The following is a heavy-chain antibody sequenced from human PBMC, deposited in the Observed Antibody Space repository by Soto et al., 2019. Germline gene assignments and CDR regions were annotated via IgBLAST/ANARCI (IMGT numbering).Heavy chain of an antibody. V-gene: IGHV4-30-4*01. CDR3: ARAHYGDYGYGMDV. CDR1: GGSISSGDYY. J-gene: IGHJ6*02. D-gene: IGHD4-17*01. CDR2: IYYSGST. Sequence: PSETLSLTCTVSGGSISSGDYYWSWIRQPPGKGLEWIGHIYYSGSTYYNPSLKSRVTISVDTSKNQFSLKLSSVTAADTAVYYCARAHYGDYGYGMDVWGQGTTVTVSS.